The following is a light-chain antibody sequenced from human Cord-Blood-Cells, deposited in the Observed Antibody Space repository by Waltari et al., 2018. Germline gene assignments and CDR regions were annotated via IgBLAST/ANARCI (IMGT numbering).Light chain of an antibody. CDR1: QSVSSN. V-gene: IGKV3-15*01. CDR3: QQYNNWPPIT. Sequence: EIVMTQSPATLSVSPGERATLSCRASQSVSSNLAWYQKKPGQAPRLLIYGASTRATGIPARFSGRRYGTEFTLTIRSLQSEDFAVYYCQQYNNWPPITFGQGTRLEIK. J-gene: IGKJ5*01. CDR2: GAS.